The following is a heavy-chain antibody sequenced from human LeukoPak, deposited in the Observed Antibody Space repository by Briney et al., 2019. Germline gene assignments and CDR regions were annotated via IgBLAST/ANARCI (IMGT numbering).Heavy chain of an antibody. D-gene: IGHD6-19*01. V-gene: IGHV4-59*01. CDR3: ARGRTSGGYPHFDS. CDR2: IFYSAST. Sequence: SETLSLTCTVSGGSIDSYYWTWIRQRPGKGLEWIAYIFYSASTNYNPSLKSRTTITVDTSKNQFSLKLRSVTAADMAVYYCARGRTSGGYPHFDSWGQGIQVTFSS. J-gene: IGHJ4*02. CDR1: GGSIDSYY.